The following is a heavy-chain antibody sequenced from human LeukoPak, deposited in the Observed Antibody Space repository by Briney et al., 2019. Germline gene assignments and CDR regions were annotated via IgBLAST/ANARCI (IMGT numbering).Heavy chain of an antibody. CDR2: ISGNGAGP. J-gene: IGHJ4*02. Sequence: GGSLRLSCAASGFTFSSYAMRWVRQAPGKGLEWLSDISGNGAGPHYADSVKGRFTISRDNSKNTLYLQMNSLRAEDTAVYYCAKPQYYYDSRRYSAGDRGGQGTLVTVSS. CDR1: GFTFSSYA. V-gene: IGHV3-23*01. CDR3: AKPQYYYDSRRYSAGDR. D-gene: IGHD3-22*01.